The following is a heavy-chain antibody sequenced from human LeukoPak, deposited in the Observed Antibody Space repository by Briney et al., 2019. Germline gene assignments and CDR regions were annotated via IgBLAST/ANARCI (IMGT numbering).Heavy chain of an antibody. J-gene: IGHJ4*02. V-gene: IGHV4-59*12. Sequence: SETLSLTCTVSGGSISSYYWSWIRQPPGKGLEWIGYIYYSGSTNYNPSLKSRVTISVDTSKNQFSLKLTSVTAADTAVYYCARDAPTSSHGDYSDWGRGALVTVSS. CDR2: IYYSGST. D-gene: IGHD3-22*01. CDR3: ARDAPTSSHGDYSD. CDR1: GGSISSYY.